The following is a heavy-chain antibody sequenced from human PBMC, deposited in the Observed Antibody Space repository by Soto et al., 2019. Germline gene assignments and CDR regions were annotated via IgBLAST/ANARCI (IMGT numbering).Heavy chain of an antibody. Sequence: SETLSLTCTVSGGSISSYYWTWIRQPPGKGLEWIGYIYYSGSTNYNPSLKSRVTISVDTSKNQFPLKLSSVTAADTALYYCARVGTTTVAYFDYWGQGTLVTVSS. CDR1: GGSISSYY. V-gene: IGHV4-59*01. CDR2: IYYSGST. J-gene: IGHJ4*02. CDR3: ARVGTTTVAYFDY. D-gene: IGHD4-4*01.